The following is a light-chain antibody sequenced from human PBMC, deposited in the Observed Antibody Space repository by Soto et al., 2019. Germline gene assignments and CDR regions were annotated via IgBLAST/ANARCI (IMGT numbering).Light chain of an antibody. CDR2: DVN. Sequence: QSALTQPASVSGSPGQSITISCTGTSSEVGGYNYVSWYQQYPGQAPKLMIYDVNKRPSGVSNRFSGSKSGNTASLTISGLQVEDEADYYCSSYTSTNALVFGVGTKVTV. CDR1: SSEVGGYNY. CDR3: SSYTSTNALV. V-gene: IGLV2-14*03. J-gene: IGLJ1*01.